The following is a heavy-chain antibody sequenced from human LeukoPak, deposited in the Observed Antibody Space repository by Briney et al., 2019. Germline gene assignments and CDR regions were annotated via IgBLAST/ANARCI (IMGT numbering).Heavy chain of an antibody. J-gene: IGHJ4*02. V-gene: IGHV3-48*01. D-gene: IGHD4-17*01. Sequence: GGSLRLSCAASGFAFSSFSMNWVRQAPGKGLEWVSYINSRSHTIYYADSVKGRFSISRDNVKNSLYLQMSSLRVEDTAVYYCVRADYGDYVLDYWGQGTLVTVSS. CDR1: GFAFSSFS. CDR2: INSRSHTI. CDR3: VRADYGDYVLDY.